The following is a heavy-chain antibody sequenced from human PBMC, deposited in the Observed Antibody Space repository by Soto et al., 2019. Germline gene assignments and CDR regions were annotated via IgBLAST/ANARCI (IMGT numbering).Heavy chain of an antibody. CDR3: AKDRLQYYDSSGYYYFDY. CDR2: ISGSGGST. CDR1: EFTFISYA. J-gene: IGHJ4*02. Sequence: GGSLRLSCAASEFTFISYAMSWVRQAPWKGLEWVSAISGSGGSTYYADSVKGRFTISRDNSKNTLYLQMNSLRAEDTAVYYCAKDRLQYYDSSGYYYFDYWGQGTLVTVSS. V-gene: IGHV3-23*01. D-gene: IGHD3-22*01.